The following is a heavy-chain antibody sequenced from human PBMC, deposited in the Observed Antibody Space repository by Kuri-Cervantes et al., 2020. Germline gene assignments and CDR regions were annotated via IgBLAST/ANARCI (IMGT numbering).Heavy chain of an antibody. V-gene: IGHV3-33*01. CDR3: ARDAGHSYGYYYYYYGMDV. CDR1: GFTFISYG. CDR2: IWYDGSNK. J-gene: IGHJ6*02. Sequence: GESLKISCAASGFTFISYGMHWVRQAPGKGLEWVAVIWYDGSNKYYADSVKCRFTISRDNSKNTLYLQMNSLRAEDTAVYYCARDAGHSYGYYYYYYGMDVWGQGTTVTVSS. D-gene: IGHD5-18*01.